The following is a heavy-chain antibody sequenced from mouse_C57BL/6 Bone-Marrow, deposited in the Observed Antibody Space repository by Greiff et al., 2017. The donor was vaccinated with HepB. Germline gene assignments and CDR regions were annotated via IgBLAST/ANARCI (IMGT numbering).Heavy chain of an antibody. CDR1: GFTFSSYG. CDR3: ARPFLLRGFAY. V-gene: IGHV5-6*01. D-gene: IGHD1-1*01. CDR2: ISSGGSYT. Sequence: EVMLVESGGDLVKPGGSLKLSCAASGFTFSSYGMSWVRQTPDKRLEWVATISSGGSYTYYPDSVKGRFTISRDNAKNTLFLQMSSLKSEDTAMYYCARPFLLRGFAYWGQGTLVTVSA. J-gene: IGHJ3*01.